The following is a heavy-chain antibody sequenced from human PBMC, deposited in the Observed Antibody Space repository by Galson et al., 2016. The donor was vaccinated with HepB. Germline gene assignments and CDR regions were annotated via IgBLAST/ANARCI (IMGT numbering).Heavy chain of an antibody. CDR3: AREIPSRGKSDY. D-gene: IGHD3-10*01. CDR2: ISSSSSTI. CDR1: GFTLSSYS. Sequence: SLRLSCAASGFTLSSYSMNWVRQAPGQGLEWVSYISSSSSTIYYADSVKGRFTISRDNAKNSLYLQMNSLRDEDTAVYYCAREIPSRGKSDYWGQGTLVTVSS. J-gene: IGHJ4*02. V-gene: IGHV3-48*02.